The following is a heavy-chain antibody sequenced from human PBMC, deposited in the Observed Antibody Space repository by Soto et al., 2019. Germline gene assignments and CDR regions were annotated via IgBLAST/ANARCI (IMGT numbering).Heavy chain of an antibody. Sequence: EVQVVESGGGLVQPGGSLRLSCAASGFTFSDYWMHWVRQAPGKGLVWVSRIKGVLITTNYADSVKGRFTISRDNARNTVSLQIDSLRAEDTAVYYCARGARGLYFMDVWGKGTTVTVSS. CDR1: GFTFSDYW. V-gene: IGHV3-74*01. D-gene: IGHD5-12*01. CDR3: ARGARGLYFMDV. J-gene: IGHJ6*03. CDR2: IKGVLITT.